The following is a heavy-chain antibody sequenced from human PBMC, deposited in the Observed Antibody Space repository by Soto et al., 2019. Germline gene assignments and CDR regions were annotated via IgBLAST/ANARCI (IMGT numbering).Heavy chain of an antibody. CDR3: ARASALLQTSDYGGMDV. V-gene: IGHV4-34*01. Sequence: SETLSLTCAVYGGSFRGYYWSWIRQPPGKGLEWIGEINHSGSTNYNPSLKSRVTISVDTSKNQFSLKLSSVTAADTAVYYCARASALLQTSDYGGMDVWGQGTTVTVSS. CDR1: GGSFRGYY. J-gene: IGHJ6*02. CDR2: INHSGST. D-gene: IGHD3-16*01.